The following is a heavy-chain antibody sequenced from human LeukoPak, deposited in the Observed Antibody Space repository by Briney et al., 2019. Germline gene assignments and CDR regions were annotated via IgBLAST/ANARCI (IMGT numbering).Heavy chain of an antibody. CDR1: GGSISSYY. CDR2: IYYSGST. V-gene: IGHV4-59*01. D-gene: IGHD3-10*01. J-gene: IGHJ5*02. CDR3: ARDNVREVRGVLYNWFDP. Sequence: SETLSLTCTVSGGSISSYYWSWIRQPPGKGLEWIGYIYYSGSTNYNPSLKSRVTISVDTYKNQFSLKLSSVTAADTAVYYCARDNVREVRGVLYNWFDPWGQGTLVTVSS.